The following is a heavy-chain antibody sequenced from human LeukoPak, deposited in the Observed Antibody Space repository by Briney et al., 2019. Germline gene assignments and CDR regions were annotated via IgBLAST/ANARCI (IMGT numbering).Heavy chain of an antibody. Sequence: GGSLRLSCAASGFTFSSYAMSWVRQAPGKGLEWVSAISGSGSSTYYADSVKGRFTISRDNSKNTLYLQMNSLRAEDTAVYYCAKDFYDSSGSRYDYWGQGTLVTVSS. V-gene: IGHV3-23*01. CDR3: AKDFYDSSGSRYDY. D-gene: IGHD3-22*01. J-gene: IGHJ4*02. CDR2: ISGSGSST. CDR1: GFTFSSYA.